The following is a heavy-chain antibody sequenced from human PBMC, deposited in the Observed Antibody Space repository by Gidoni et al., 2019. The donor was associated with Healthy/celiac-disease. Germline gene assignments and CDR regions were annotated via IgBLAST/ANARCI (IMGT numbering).Heavy chain of an antibody. CDR2: IWYDGSNK. Sequence: QVQLVESGGGVVQPGRSLRLSCAASGFTFRSYGMHWVRQAPGKGLEWVVVIWYDGSNKYYADSVKGRFTISRDNSKNTLYLQMNSLRAEDTAVYYCARDYYYDSSGYYFVGAFDIWGQGTMVTVSS. J-gene: IGHJ3*02. V-gene: IGHV3-33*01. CDR1: GFTFRSYG. CDR3: ARDYYYDSSGYYFVGAFDI. D-gene: IGHD3-22*01.